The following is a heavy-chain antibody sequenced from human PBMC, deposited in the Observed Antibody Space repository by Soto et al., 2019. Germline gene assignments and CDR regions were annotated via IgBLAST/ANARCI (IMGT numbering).Heavy chain of an antibody. V-gene: IGHV3-23*01. D-gene: IGHD3-3*01. Sequence: GGSLRLSCAASGFTFTTYAMTWVRQAPGKGLEWVSAISGSGGSTYYADSVKGRFTISRDNSKNTLYLQMNSLRAEDTAVYYCAKAAPRVDQERANDYWGQGTLVTVSS. CDR2: ISGSGGST. CDR1: GFTFTTYA. CDR3: AKAAPRVDQERANDY. J-gene: IGHJ4*02.